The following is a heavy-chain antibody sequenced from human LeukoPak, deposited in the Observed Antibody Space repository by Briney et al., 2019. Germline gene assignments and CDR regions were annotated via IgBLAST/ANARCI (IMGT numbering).Heavy chain of an antibody. V-gene: IGHV1-2*02. CDR1: GYTFSGYY. D-gene: IGHD2-15*01. CDR2: IDPKNGGT. J-gene: IGHJ4*02. Sequence: ASVKVSCKASGYTFSGYYIQWVRQAPGQGLEWMGWIDPKNGGTNYAPSFQGRVTVTRDTPVNTAYMELSSLRSDDTAMYYCARDWPCSGGSCFDYWGQGTLVTVP. CDR3: ARDWPCSGGSCFDY.